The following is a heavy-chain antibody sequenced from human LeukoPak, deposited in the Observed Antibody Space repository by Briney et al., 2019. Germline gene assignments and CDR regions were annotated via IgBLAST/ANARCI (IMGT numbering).Heavy chain of an antibody. Sequence: GGSLRLSCTASGFTFGDHAMSWVRQAPGKGLEWVGFIRSKAYRGTTAYAASVQGRFTISRDDSKSVVYLQMNSLKTEDTAFYDCARGPIQLWIHNAMDVWGQGTTVTVSS. V-gene: IGHV3-49*04. J-gene: IGHJ6*02. CDR2: IRSKAYRGTT. D-gene: IGHD5-18*01. CDR3: ARGPIQLWIHNAMDV. CDR1: GFTFGDHA.